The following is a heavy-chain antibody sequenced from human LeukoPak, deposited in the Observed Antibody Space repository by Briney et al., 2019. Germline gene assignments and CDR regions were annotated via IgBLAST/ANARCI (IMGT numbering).Heavy chain of an antibody. CDR1: GFTFDDYT. CDR3: AKDIRLGASSGRYYYYYYYGMDV. CDR2: ISWDGGST. Sequence: GGSLRLSCAASGFTFDDYTMHWVRQAPGKGLEWVSLISWDGGSTYYADSVKGRFTISRDNSKNSLYLQMNSLRTEDTALYYCAKDIRLGASSGRYYYYYYYGMDVWGQGTTVTVSS. V-gene: IGHV3-43*01. D-gene: IGHD6-19*01. J-gene: IGHJ6*02.